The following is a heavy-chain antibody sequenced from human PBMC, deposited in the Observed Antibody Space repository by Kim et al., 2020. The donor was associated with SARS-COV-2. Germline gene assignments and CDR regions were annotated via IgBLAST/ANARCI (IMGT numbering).Heavy chain of an antibody. CDR1: GFTFSTYN. Sequence: GGSLRLSCVASGFTFSTYNMNWVRQAPGKGLEWVSSISSSGTYIYFADSLKGRFTISRVNAKNSVYLEMNSLRVEDTAVYYCARDLTWLAAIGFDYWGHGTLVTVSS. CDR2: ISSSGTYI. J-gene: IGHJ4*01. CDR3: ARDLTWLAAIGFDY. V-gene: IGHV3-21*01. D-gene: IGHD2-2*01.